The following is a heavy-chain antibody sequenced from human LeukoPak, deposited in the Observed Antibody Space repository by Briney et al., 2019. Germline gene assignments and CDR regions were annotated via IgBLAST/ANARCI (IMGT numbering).Heavy chain of an antibody. CDR2: IRYDGSNK. V-gene: IGHV3-30*02. CDR1: GFTFSSYG. D-gene: IGHD3-22*01. J-gene: IGHJ3*02. Sequence: GGSLRLSCAASGFTFSSYGMHWVRQAPGKGLEWVAFIRYDGSNKYYADSVEGRFTISRDNSKNTLYLQMNSLRAEDTAVYYCAKSSDYYDSRGGAFDIWGQGTMVTVSS. CDR3: AKSSDYYDSRGGAFDI.